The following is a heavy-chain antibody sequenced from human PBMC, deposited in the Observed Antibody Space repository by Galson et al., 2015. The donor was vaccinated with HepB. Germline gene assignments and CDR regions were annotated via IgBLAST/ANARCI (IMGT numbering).Heavy chain of an antibody. CDR1: GFTFSDYW. CDR3: AREFAFGCGSYSH. CDR2: INFDGTSM. Sequence: SLRLSCAASGFTFSDYWMHWVRQAPGKGLVWVSFINFDGTSMGYADSVKGRFTISRDNADNTLYLQMNNLRAEDTAVYYCAREFAFGCGSYSHWGQGTLVTVSS. V-gene: IGHV3-74*01. J-gene: IGHJ4*02. D-gene: IGHD6-19*01.